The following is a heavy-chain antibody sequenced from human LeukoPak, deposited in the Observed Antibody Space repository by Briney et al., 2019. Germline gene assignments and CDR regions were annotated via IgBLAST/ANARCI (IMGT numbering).Heavy chain of an antibody. D-gene: IGHD1-7*01. CDR2: IGSRSTYT. CDR1: GFTFSNYW. CDR3: PRGGLNFDAFDV. J-gene: IGHJ3*01. V-gene: IGHV3-21*01. Sequence: GGSLRLSCAASGFTFSNYWMHWVRHAPGKGLEWVSSIGSRSTYTYSADSVKGRFTISRDNAKNSLYLQMNSLRAGDTAVYYCPRGGLNFDAFDVWGQGTMVTVSS.